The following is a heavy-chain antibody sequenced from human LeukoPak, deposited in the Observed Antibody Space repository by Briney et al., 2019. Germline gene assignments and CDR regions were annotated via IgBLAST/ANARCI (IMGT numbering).Heavy chain of an antibody. J-gene: IGHJ4*02. CDR2: IYYSGST. D-gene: IGHD1-26*01. CDR3: ATPLRGYFDY. V-gene: IGHV4-39*01. CDR1: GGSISSSSYY. Sequence: SETLSLTCTVSGGSISSSSYYWGWIRQPPGKGLEWIGSIYYSGSTYYNPSLKSRVTISVDTSKNQFSLKLSSVTAADTAVYYCATPLRGYFDYWGQGTLVTVSS.